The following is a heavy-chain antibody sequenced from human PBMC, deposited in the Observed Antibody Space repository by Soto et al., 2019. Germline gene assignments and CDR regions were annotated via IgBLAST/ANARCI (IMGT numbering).Heavy chain of an antibody. CDR1: GFTFSSYW. Sequence: LRLSCAASGFTFSSYWMHWVRQAPGKVLLWVSRINSDGSSTSYADSVKGRFTISRDNAKNTLYLQMNSLRAEDTAVYFCVRVLGRGHRLGIAVSGRERAGHYFYGMEVWVQGTTVDVSS. V-gene: IGHV3-74*01. D-gene: IGHD6-19*01. CDR2: INSDGSST. J-gene: IGHJ6*02. CDR3: VRVLGRGHRLGIAVSGRERAGHYFYGMEV.